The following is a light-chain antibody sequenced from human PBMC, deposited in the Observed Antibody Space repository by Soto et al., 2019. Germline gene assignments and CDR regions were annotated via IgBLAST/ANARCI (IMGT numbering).Light chain of an antibody. CDR2: AAS. CDR1: QSVSSY. CDR3: QHYVTWPLT. Sequence: DIQMTQSPSSLSASVGDRVTITCRAGQSVSSYLNWYQQKVGKAPNLLIYAASSLQSGVPSRFSGSGSGTDFTLTISSLQPEDFAVYYCQHYVTWPLTFGGGTKVESK. J-gene: IGKJ4*01. V-gene: IGKV1-39*01.